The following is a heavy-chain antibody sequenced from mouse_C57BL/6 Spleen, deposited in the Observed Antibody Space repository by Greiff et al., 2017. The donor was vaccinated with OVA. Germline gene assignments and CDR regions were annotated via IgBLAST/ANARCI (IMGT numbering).Heavy chain of an antibody. V-gene: IGHV2-2*01. CDR2: IWSGGST. CDR1: GFSLTSYG. Sequence: QVQLQQSGPGLVQPSQSLSITCTVSGFSLTSYGVHWVRQSPGKGLEWLGVIWSGGSTDYNAAFISRLSISKDNSKSQVFFKMNRLQADDTAIYYCASYYDYDEGAMDYWGQGTSVTVSS. J-gene: IGHJ4*01. D-gene: IGHD2-4*01. CDR3: ASYYDYDEGAMDY.